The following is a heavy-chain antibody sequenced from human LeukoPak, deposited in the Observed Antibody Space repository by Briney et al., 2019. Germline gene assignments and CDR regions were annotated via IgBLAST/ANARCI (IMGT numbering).Heavy chain of an antibody. J-gene: IGHJ5*02. Sequence: SVKVSCKASGGTFSSYAISWVRQAPGQGLEWMGGIIPIFGTANYAQKFQGRVTITADESTSTAYMELSSLRSEDTAVYYCARQRLKISSGYYRNWFDPWGQGTLVTVSS. CDR3: ARQRLKISSGYYRNWFDP. V-gene: IGHV1-69*13. D-gene: IGHD3-22*01. CDR1: GGTFSSYA. CDR2: IIPIFGTA.